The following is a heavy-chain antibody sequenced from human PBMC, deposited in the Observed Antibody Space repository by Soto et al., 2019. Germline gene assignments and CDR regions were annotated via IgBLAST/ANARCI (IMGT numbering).Heavy chain of an antibody. D-gene: IGHD6-13*01. CDR2: INSDGSST. J-gene: IGHJ4*02. Sequence: EVQLVESGGGLVQPGGSLRLSCAASGFTFSSYWMHWVRQAPGKGLVWVSRINSDGSSTSYADSVKGRFTISRDNAKNTLYLQMNSLRAEDTAVYYCAKSSVQYAGRYDYWGQGTLVTVSS. CDR3: AKSSVQYAGRYDY. CDR1: GFTFSSYW. V-gene: IGHV3-74*01.